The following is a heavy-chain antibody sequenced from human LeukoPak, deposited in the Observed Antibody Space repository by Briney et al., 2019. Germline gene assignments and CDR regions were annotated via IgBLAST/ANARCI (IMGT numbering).Heavy chain of an antibody. J-gene: IGHJ3*02. CDR1: GFTFRNYG. V-gene: IGHV3-23*01. CDR3: AKHSSGWYNDAFDK. D-gene: IGHD6-19*01. Sequence: GGSLRLSCAASGFTFRNYGMIWVRQPPGKGLEWVSAIGGDGSTTYYADSVKGRFTISRDNSKNTLNLQMNSLRAEDTAVYYCAKHSSGWYNDAFDKWGQGTMVTVSS. CDR2: IGGDGSTT.